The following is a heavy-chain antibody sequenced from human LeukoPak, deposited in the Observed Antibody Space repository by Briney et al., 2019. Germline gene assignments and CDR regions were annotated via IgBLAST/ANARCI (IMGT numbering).Heavy chain of an antibody. J-gene: IGHJ6*03. CDR2: IHCSGST. CDR1: GGSINSYY. D-gene: IGHD3-10*01. V-gene: IGHV4-59*01. Sequence: SETLSLTCTVSGGSINSYYWSWIRQPPGKGLQWIGCIHCSGSTNYNPSLKSRVTISVDTSKNQFSLKLSSVTAADTAVYYCARTTMVRGTYYMDVWGKGTTVTISS. CDR3: ARTTMVRGTYYMDV.